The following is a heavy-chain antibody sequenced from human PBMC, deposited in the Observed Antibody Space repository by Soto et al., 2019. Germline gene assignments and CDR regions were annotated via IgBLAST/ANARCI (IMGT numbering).Heavy chain of an antibody. J-gene: IGHJ4*02. V-gene: IGHV3-49*03. Sequence: GGSLRLSCTASGFTFGDYAMSWFRQAPGKGLEWVGFIRSKAYGGTTEYAASVKGRFTISRDDSKSIAYLQMNSLKTEDTAVYYCTRGGSSSWYYFDYWGQGTLVTVSS. D-gene: IGHD6-13*01. CDR2: IRSKAYGGTT. CDR3: TRGGSSSWYYFDY. CDR1: GFTFGDYA.